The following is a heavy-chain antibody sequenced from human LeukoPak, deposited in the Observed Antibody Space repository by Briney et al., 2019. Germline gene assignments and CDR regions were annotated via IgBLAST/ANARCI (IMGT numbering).Heavy chain of an antibody. CDR1: GFTFSSCA. CDR3: AKGKGVVPAATPSDY. CDR2: ISGSGGSK. D-gene: IGHD2-2*01. Sequence: GGSLRLSCAASGFTFSSCAMSWVRQAPGKGLEWVSAISGSGGSKYYADSVKGRFTISRDNSKNTLYLQMNSLRAEDTAVYYCAKGKGVVPAATPSDYWGQGTLVTVSS. V-gene: IGHV3-23*01. J-gene: IGHJ4*02.